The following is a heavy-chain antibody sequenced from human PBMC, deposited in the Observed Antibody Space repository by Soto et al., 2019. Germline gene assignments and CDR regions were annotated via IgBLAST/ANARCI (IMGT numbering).Heavy chain of an antibody. CDR3: ARARSGAYVTD. CDR2: VSYSGET. D-gene: IGHD4-17*01. V-gene: IGHV4-30-4*01. Sequence: QVQLQESGPGLVKPSQTLSLTCTVFGGSVISGDDYWSWIRQPPGKVLVWIGSVSYSGETYYNPPHKRRLSLFVDTAMNQFSLRGSSVTDADTSVYYCARARSGAYVTDWGQGTLETV. CDR1: GGSVISGDDY. J-gene: IGHJ4*02.